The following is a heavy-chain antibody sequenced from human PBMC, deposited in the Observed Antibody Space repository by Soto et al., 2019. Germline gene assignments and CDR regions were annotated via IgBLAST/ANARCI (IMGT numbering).Heavy chain of an antibody. V-gene: IGHV4-59*01. D-gene: IGHD2-2*01. J-gene: IGHJ4*02. CDR1: GGSISSYY. Sequence: ETLSLTCTVSGGSISSYYWSWIRQPPGKGLEWIGYIYYSGSTNYNPSLKSRVTISVDTSKNQFSLKLSSVTAADTAVYYCAKGPHRYCSSTSCHFDYWGQGTLVTVSS. CDR3: AKGPHRYCSSTSCHFDY. CDR2: IYYSGST.